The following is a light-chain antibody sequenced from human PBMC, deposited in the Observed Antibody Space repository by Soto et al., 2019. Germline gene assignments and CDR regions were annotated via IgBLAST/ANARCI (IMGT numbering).Light chain of an antibody. CDR1: ISNIGRNA. CDR3: AAWDDTLNSVL. J-gene: IGLJ2*01. V-gene: IGLV1-44*01. CDR2: SDN. Sequence: QSVLTQPPSASETPGQRVTVSCSGGISNIGRNAVNLYQQFPGTAPKLLIYSDNQRWSGVPDRFSASKSGTSASLAISGLQSDDEAEYYCAAWDDTLNSVLFGGGTKLTVL.